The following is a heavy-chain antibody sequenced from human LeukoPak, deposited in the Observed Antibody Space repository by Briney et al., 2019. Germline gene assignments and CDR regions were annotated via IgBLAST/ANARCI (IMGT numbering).Heavy chain of an antibody. D-gene: IGHD5-18*01. J-gene: IGHJ4*02. CDR3: ARVHRGYSYGRLDY. Sequence: GGSLRLSCAASGFTVSSNYMSWVRQAPGKGLEWVSVLYSDGRTFYTDSVKGRFTISRDNAKNSLYLEMNSLRDEDTAVYYCARVHRGYSYGRLDYWGQGTLVTVSS. V-gene: IGHV3-53*01. CDR1: GFTVSSNY. CDR2: LYSDGRT.